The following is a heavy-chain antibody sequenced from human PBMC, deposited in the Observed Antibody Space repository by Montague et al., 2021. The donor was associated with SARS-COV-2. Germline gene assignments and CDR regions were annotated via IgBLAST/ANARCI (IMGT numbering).Heavy chain of an antibody. CDR2: IYYSGST. V-gene: IGHV4-39*01. D-gene: IGHD3-10*01. CDR1: GGSISSSGYY. Sequence: SETLSLTCTVSGGSISSSGYYWGWIRQPPGKGLEWIGSIYYSGSTYYNPSLKSRVTISVDTSKNQFSLKLSSVTAADTAVYYCARPLNLYYYGSGSYSSWFDPWGQGTLVTVSS. CDR3: ARPLNLYYYGSGSYSSWFDP. J-gene: IGHJ5*02.